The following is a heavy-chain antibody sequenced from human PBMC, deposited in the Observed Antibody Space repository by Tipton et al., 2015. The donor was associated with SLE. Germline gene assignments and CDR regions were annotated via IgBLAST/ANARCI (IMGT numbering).Heavy chain of an antibody. Sequence: QLVQSGAEVKKAGTSEKVSCKASRGTFSNYPINWVRQAPGQGLEWMGGIIPIFDKTNYAQRFQGRLTISLDESTTTTYIDLNNLTSDDTDVYFCVRQEVGAAAFDYWGQGTLVIVSS. J-gene: IGHJ4*02. CDR2: IIPIFDKT. D-gene: IGHD1-26*01. CDR3: VRQEVGAAAFDY. V-gene: IGHV1-69*01. CDR1: RGTFSNYP.